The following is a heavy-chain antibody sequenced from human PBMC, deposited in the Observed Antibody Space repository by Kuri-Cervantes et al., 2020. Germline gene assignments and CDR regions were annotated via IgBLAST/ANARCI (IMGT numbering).Heavy chain of an antibody. D-gene: IGHD3-16*01. CDR1: GGSISSYY. CDR2: VYYSGNT. V-gene: IGHV4-39*01. J-gene: IGHJ4*02. Sequence: SETMSLTCTVSGGSISSYYWSWIRQPPGKGLEWIGSVYYSGNTHYNPSLKSRVIISVDTSKNQFSLKLNSVTAADTAVYYCARHGGESTLNHFDYWGQGTLVTVSS. CDR3: ARHGGESTLNHFDY.